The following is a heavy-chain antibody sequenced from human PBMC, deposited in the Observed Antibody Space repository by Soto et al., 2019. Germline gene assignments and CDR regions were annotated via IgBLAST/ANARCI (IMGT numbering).Heavy chain of an antibody. D-gene: IGHD5-18*01. CDR2: ISYDGGLQ. Sequence: QAQLVESGGGVVQPGRSLRLSCAASGFTFSSYGMHWVRQAPGTGLAWVAVISYDGGLQHYADSVKGRFTISRDNSKNMVLLQINSLRAEDTAVYYCVSDRGYGHASVPYSWGQGTLVSVSS. CDR3: VSDRGYGHASVPYS. V-gene: IGHV3-30*03. J-gene: IGHJ4*02. CDR1: GFTFSSYG.